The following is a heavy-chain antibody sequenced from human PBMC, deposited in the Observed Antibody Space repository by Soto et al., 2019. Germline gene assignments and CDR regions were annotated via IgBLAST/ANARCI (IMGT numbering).Heavy chain of an antibody. Sequence: PSETLSLTXTVSGGSVSSGDFYWSWIRQPPGKGLEWIGYISYSGSTNYNPPRKSRLTISVDTSKNQFSLKLSSVTAADTAVYYRARGPWLAAGTLNWFDPWGQGTLVTVSS. CDR3: ARGPWLAAGTLNWFDP. J-gene: IGHJ5*02. V-gene: IGHV4-61*08. CDR1: GGSVSSGDFY. D-gene: IGHD6-13*01. CDR2: ISYSGST.